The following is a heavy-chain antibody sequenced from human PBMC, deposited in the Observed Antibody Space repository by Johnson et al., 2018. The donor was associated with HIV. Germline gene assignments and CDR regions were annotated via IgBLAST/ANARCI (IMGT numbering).Heavy chain of an antibody. Sequence: MQLVESGGGLVQPGGSLRLSCAASGFTFSNAWMSWVRQAPGKGLEWVGRIKSKTDGGTTDYAAPVKGRFTISRDDSKNTLYLQMNSLRAEDTAVYYCAKSLPGYDAFDIWGQGTMVTVSS. CDR2: IKSKTDGGTT. D-gene: IGHD5-12*01. V-gene: IGHV3-15*01. CDR3: AKSLPGYDAFDI. CDR1: GFTFSNAW. J-gene: IGHJ3*02.